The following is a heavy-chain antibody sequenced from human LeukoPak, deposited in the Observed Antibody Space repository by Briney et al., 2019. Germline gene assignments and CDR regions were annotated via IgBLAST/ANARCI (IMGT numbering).Heavy chain of an antibody. Sequence: SETPSLTCAVYGGSFSGYYWSWIRQPPGKGLEWIGEINHSGSTNYNPSLKSRVTISVDTSKNQFSLKLSSVTAADTAVYYCASIAAAGYLDYWGQGTLVTVSS. CDR2: INHSGST. V-gene: IGHV4-34*01. J-gene: IGHJ4*02. CDR3: ASIAAAGYLDY. CDR1: GGSFSGYY. D-gene: IGHD6-13*01.